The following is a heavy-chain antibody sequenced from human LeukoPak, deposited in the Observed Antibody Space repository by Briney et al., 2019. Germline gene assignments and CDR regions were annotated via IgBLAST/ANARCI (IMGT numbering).Heavy chain of an antibody. CDR3: ARVGSQYPYYFDY. D-gene: IGHD2/OR15-2a*01. Sequence: PSETLSLTCTVSGGSISSYYWSWIRQPPGKGLEWIGYIYYSGGTNYNPSLKSRVTISVDTSKNQFSLKLSSVTAADTAVYYCARVGSQYPYYFDYWGQGTLVTVSS. J-gene: IGHJ4*02. CDR2: IYYSGGT. CDR1: GGSISSYY. V-gene: IGHV4-59*01.